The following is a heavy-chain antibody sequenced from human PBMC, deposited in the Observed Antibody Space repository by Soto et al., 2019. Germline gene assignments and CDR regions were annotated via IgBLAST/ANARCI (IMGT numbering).Heavy chain of an antibody. CDR2: IYYSGST. V-gene: IGHV4-59*01. J-gene: IGHJ4*02. CDR3: ARGGGYDSSGYSY. Sequence: SETLSLTCTVSCGSIISYYWSWIRQPPGKGLEWIGYIYYSGSTNYNPSLKSRVTISVDTSKNQFSLKLSSVTAADTAVYYCARGGGYDSSGYSYWGQGTLVTVSS. D-gene: IGHD3-22*01. CDR1: CGSIISYY.